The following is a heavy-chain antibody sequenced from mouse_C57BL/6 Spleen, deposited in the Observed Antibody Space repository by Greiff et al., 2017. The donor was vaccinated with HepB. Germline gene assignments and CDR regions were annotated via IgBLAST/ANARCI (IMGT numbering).Heavy chain of an antibody. D-gene: IGHD4-1*01. CDR1: GFTFSSYA. Sequence: EVMLVESGGGLVKPGGSLKLSCAASGFTFSSYAMSWVRQTPDKRLEWVATISDGGSYTYYPNNVTGRFTISRDNAKNNLYLQMSHLKSEDTARYYCARDRGLGPDYWGQGTSVTVAS. CDR3: ARDRGLGPDY. J-gene: IGHJ4*01. CDR2: ISDGGSYT. V-gene: IGHV5-4*01.